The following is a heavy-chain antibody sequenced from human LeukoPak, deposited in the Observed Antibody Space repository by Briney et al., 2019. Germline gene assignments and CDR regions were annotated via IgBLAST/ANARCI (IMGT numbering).Heavy chain of an antibody. Sequence: GGSLRLSCVTSGFTFSSYWMTWVRQAPGKGLEWVANIKQDGSEKYYLNSVKGRFAISRDNAKNSLFLQMNSLRAEDTAIYYCVNLRRGWGQGTLVTASS. D-gene: IGHD3-16*01. V-gene: IGHV3-7*03. CDR3: VNLRRG. CDR1: GFTFSSYW. CDR2: IKQDGSEK. J-gene: IGHJ4*02.